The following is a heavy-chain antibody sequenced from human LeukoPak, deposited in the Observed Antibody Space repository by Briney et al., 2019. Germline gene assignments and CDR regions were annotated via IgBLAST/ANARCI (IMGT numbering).Heavy chain of an antibody. Sequence: GGSLRLSCAASGFTFSNYGIHWVRQAPGKGLEWVAVISYDGSDKYYADSVKGRFTISRDISKNTLYMQMNSLRAEDTAVYYCARNFYEGSGTHIYDFDYWGRGTLVTVSS. D-gene: IGHD3-10*01. V-gene: IGHV3-30*03. CDR1: GFTFSNYG. CDR2: ISYDGSDK. CDR3: ARNFYEGSGTHIYDFDY. J-gene: IGHJ4*02.